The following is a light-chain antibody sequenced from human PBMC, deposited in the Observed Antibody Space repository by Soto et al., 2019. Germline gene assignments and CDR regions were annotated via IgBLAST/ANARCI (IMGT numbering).Light chain of an antibody. CDR1: QSVSSY. CDR2: DAS. CDR3: QQRNIWPPVT. V-gene: IGKV3-11*01. J-gene: IGKJ5*01. Sequence: EIVLTQSPATLSLSPGERATLSCRASQSVSSYLLWYQQKPGQAPRLLIYDASNRASGTPARFSGSGSETDFTLTISSLEPEDFAVYYCQQRNIWPPVTFGQGTRLEIK.